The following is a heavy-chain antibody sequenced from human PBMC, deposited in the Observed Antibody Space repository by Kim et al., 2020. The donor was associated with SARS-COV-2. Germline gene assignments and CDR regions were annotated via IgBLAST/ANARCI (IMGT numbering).Heavy chain of an antibody. J-gene: IGHJ4*02. CDR1: GYIFINYA. V-gene: IGHV1-3*01. D-gene: IGHD3-22*01. Sequence: ASVKVSCKASGYIFINYAMHWVRQAPGQRFEWMGWINAGNGNTKYSQKFQGRVTITRDTSASTVHMELSSLRSEDTAVYYCVRERYDSSGYYYDYWGQGTLVTVSS. CDR2: INAGNGNT. CDR3: VRERYDSSGYYYDY.